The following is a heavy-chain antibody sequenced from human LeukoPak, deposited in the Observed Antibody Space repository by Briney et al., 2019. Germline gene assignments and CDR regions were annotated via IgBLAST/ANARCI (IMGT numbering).Heavy chain of an antibody. J-gene: IGHJ4*02. V-gene: IGHV1-69*13. CDR3: ARGYSSSWGLDAIFDY. CDR2: IIAIFGTA. Sequence: SVKVSCKASGGTFSSYAISWVRQDPGQGLEWMGGIIAIFGTAHYAQKFQGRVTITADESTSTAYIELSSLRSEDTAVYYCARGYSSSWGLDAIFDYWGQGTLVTVSS. D-gene: IGHD6-13*01. CDR1: GGTFSSYA.